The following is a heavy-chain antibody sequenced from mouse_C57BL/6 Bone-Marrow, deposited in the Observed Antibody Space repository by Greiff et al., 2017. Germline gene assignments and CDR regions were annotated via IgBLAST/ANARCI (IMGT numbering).Heavy chain of an antibody. D-gene: IGHD2-1*01. CDR3: AREGNYYSYYAMDY. CDR1: GYTFTSYG. J-gene: IGHJ4*01. Sequence: QVQLQQSGAELARPGASVKLSCKASGYTFTSYGISWVKQRTGQGLEWIGEIYPRSGNTYYNETFKGKATLTADKSSSTAYMELRSLTSEDSAVYFCAREGNYYSYYAMDYWGQGTSVTVSS. CDR2: IYPRSGNT. V-gene: IGHV1-81*01.